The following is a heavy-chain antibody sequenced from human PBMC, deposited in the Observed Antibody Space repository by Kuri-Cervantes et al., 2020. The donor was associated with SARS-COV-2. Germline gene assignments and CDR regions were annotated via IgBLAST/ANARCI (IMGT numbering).Heavy chain of an antibody. J-gene: IGHJ4*02. CDR3: AKDQTTVTTCLDY. CDR1: GFTVSSNY. D-gene: IGHD4-17*01. Sequence: GESLKISCAASGFTVSSNYMSWVRQAPGKGLEWVSVIYSGGSTYYADSVKGRFTISRDNSKNTLYLQMNSLRAEDTAVYYCAKDQTTVTTCLDYWGQGTLVTVSS. V-gene: IGHV3-53*01. CDR2: IYSGGST.